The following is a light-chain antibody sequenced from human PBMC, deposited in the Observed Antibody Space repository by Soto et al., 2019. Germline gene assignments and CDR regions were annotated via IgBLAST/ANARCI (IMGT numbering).Light chain of an antibody. CDR2: DAS. J-gene: IGKJ4*01. CDR1: QSIGIY. Sequence: EIVLTQSPATLSLSPGERSTLSCWASQSIGIYLAWYQQRPGQPPRLLIYDASNRATGIPARFSGSGSGTDFTLTISSLEPEDVATYYCQQRTNFQVGGGTKVEIK. V-gene: IGKV3-11*01. CDR3: QQRTNFQ.